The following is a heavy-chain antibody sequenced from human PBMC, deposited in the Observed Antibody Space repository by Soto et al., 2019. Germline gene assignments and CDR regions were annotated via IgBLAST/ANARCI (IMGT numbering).Heavy chain of an antibody. J-gene: IGHJ4*02. CDR1: DDSFRRADHY. CDR2: TYYTGDT. Sequence: SETLSLTCTVSDDSFRRADHYWSWIRQPLGKKPEWIGYTYYTGDTKYKPALRSRVTMSEDTSKNQLSQRLSSITEANTALYFCARGPAYIDGWRTFDLWGRGIPVTVS. CDR3: ARGPAYIDGWRTFDL. D-gene: IGHD6-19*01. V-gene: IGHV4-30-4*02.